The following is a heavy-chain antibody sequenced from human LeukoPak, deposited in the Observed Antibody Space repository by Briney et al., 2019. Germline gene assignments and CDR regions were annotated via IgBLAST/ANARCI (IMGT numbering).Heavy chain of an antibody. Sequence: QPGRSLRLSCAASGFTFSSYAMHWVRQAPGKGLEWVAVISYDGSNKCYADSVKGRFTISRDNSMNTLYLQMNSLRADDTAVYYCARHRGPSLYSSGYFDYWGQGTLVTVSS. CDR2: ISYDGSNK. V-gene: IGHV3-30-3*01. D-gene: IGHD3-22*01. CDR3: ARHRGPSLYSSGYFDY. CDR1: GFTFSSYA. J-gene: IGHJ4*02.